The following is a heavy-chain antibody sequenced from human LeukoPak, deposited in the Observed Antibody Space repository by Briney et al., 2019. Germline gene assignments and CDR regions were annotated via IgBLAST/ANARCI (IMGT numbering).Heavy chain of an antibody. CDR3: AKQADPWYYDSQTAFDI. V-gene: IGHV3-23*01. D-gene: IGHD3-22*01. Sequence: QTGGSLRLSCAASGFTFSSYAMSWVRQAPGKGLEWVSAISGGGGSTYYADSVKGRFTISRDNSKNTLYLQMNSLRAEDTAVYYCAKQADPWYYDSQTAFDIWGQGTMVTVSS. CDR2: ISGGGGST. J-gene: IGHJ3*02. CDR1: GFTFSSYA.